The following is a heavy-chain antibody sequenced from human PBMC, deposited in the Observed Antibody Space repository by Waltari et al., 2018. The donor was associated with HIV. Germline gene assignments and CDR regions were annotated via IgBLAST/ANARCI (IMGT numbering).Heavy chain of an antibody. CDR3: ARDSGSSYGVGWFDP. V-gene: IGHV4-38-2*02. CDR1: SFSIRSSYY. CDR2: VYHSGKT. Sequence: QVQLQESGPGLVRPSETLSLTCTVSSFSIRSSYYWGWIRQSPGKGLEWIGVVYHSGKTNYNPSLKSRVTISVDTSKNQFSLRLDSVAAADTAVYYCARDSGSSYGVGWFDPWGQGTLVTVSS. D-gene: IGHD1-26*01. J-gene: IGHJ5*02.